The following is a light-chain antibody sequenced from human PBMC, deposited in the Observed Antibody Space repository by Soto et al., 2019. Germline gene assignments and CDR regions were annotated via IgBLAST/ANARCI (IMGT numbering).Light chain of an antibody. J-gene: IGKJ2*01. Sequence: VIWMTPSPSLLSASTGHRVTSSCRMIQVISSYLAWYQQKPWKAPELLIYAAFPLQGGVPSRFSGSGSWTDITLTISCLQSEDFSSYYCHQYYRFPPPFGQGPNLEIK. CDR2: AAF. V-gene: IGKV1D-8*01. CDR1: QVISSY. CDR3: HQYYRFPPP.